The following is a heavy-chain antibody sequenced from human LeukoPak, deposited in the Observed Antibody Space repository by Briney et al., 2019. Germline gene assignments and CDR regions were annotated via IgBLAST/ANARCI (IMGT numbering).Heavy chain of an antibody. J-gene: IGHJ6*02. CDR3: AREKYSSSPHYYYYGMDV. CDR2: IIPILGIA. Sequence: SVKVSCKASGYTFTSYGISWVRQAPGQGLEWMGRIIPILGIANYAQKFQGRVTITADKSTSTAYMELSSLRSEDTAVYYCAREKYSSSPHYYYYGMDVWGQGTTVTVSS. CDR1: GYTFTSYG. D-gene: IGHD6-6*01. V-gene: IGHV1-69*04.